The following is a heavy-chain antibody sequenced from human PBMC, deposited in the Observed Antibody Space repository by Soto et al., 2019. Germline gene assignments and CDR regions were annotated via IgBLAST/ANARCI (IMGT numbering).Heavy chain of an antibody. Sequence: PSETLSLTCTVSGGSISSYYWSWIRQPPGKGLEWIGYIYYSGSTNYNPSLKSRVTISVDTSKNQFSLKLSSVTAADTAVYYCASFYDFWSGLYWFGPWGQGTLVTVSS. D-gene: IGHD3-3*01. CDR2: IYYSGST. CDR1: GGSISSYY. V-gene: IGHV4-59*08. J-gene: IGHJ5*02. CDR3: ASFYDFWSGLYWFGP.